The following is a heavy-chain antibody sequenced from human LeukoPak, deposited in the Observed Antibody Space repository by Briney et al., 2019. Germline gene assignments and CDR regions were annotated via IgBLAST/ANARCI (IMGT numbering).Heavy chain of an antibody. V-gene: IGHV3-30*02. CDR3: AKDRCSGGIGCYYYYMDV. CDR2: IHNDGTNK. D-gene: IGHD2-15*01. J-gene: IGHJ6*03. Sequence: GGSLRLSCAASGFTFSSYGMSWVRQAPGKGLEWVAFIHNDGTNKQYADSVKGRFTISRDNSKNTLYLEINSLTPEDTAVYYCAKDRCSGGIGCYYYYMDVWGKGTTVTISS. CDR1: GFTFSSYG.